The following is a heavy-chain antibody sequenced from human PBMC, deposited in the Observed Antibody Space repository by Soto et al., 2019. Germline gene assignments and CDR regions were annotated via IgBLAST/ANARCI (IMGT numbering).Heavy chain of an antibody. V-gene: IGHV4-30-2*01. CDR2: IYHSGST. CDR1: GGSISSGGYS. CDR3: ARGRQAGIQTYYYDSSGSLFDY. D-gene: IGHD3-22*01. Sequence: LSLTCAVSGGSISSGGYSWSWIRQPPGKGLEWIGYIYHSGSTYYNPSLKSRVTISVDRSKNQFSLKLSSVTAADTAVYYCARGRQAGIQTYYYDSSGSLFDYWGQGTLVTVSS. J-gene: IGHJ4*02.